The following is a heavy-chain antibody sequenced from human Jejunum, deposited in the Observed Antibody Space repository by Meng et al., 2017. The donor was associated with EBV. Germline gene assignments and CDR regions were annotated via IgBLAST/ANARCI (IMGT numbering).Heavy chain of an antibody. J-gene: IGHJ4*02. V-gene: IGHV4-34*01. Sequence: QVLLPQWGAGLLKPSEPLPLTCAVSGESFSDHFRSWIRQPPGKGLEWIGYINQSGSTTYNPSLESRVTLSVDTSKNQFSLRLNSVTAADTAIYYCARVVNWDYGDYGAFDYWGQGALVTVSS. CDR3: ARVVNWDYGDYGAFDY. D-gene: IGHD4-17*01. CDR1: GESFSDHF. CDR2: INQSGST.